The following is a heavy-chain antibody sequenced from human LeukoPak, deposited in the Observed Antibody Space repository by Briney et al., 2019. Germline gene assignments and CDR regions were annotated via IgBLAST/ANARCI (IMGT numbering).Heavy chain of an antibody. CDR1: GGSFSGYY. J-gene: IGHJ4*02. V-gene: IGHV4-59*08. CDR3: ARSDYYDSSGYSLGY. CDR2: IYYSGST. Sequence: SETLSLTCAVYGGSFSGYYWSWIRQPPGKGLEWIGYIYYSGSTNYNPSLKSRVTISVDTSKNQFSLKLSSVTAADTAVYYCARSDYYDSSGYSLGYWGQGTLVTVSS. D-gene: IGHD3-22*01.